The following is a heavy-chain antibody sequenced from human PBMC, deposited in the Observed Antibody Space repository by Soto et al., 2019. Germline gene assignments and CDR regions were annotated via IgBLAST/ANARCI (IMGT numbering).Heavy chain of an antibody. D-gene: IGHD3-10*01. CDR3: AKDPSYYYGSGSPWYYYGMDV. CDR1: GFTFSSYA. Sequence: PGGSLRLSCAASGFTFSSYAMSWVRQAPGKGLEWVSAISGSGGSTYCADSVKGRFTISRDNSKNTLYLQMNSLRAEDTAVYYCAKDPSYYYGSGSPWYYYGMDVWGQGTTVTVSS. CDR2: ISGSGGST. J-gene: IGHJ6*02. V-gene: IGHV3-23*01.